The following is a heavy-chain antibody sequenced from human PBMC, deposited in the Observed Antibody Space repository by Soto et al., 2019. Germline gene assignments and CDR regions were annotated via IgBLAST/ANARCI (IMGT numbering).Heavy chain of an antibody. CDR1: GFTFSSYS. CDR2: ISSSSSYI. CDR3: ARDRSSQGIAAAGTGWFDP. Sequence: PGGSLRLSCAASGFTFSSYSMNWVRQAPGKGLEWVSSISSSSSYIYYADSVKGRFTISRDNAKNSLYLQMNSLRAEDTAVYYCARDRSSQGIAAAGTGWFDPWGQGTLVTVSS. V-gene: IGHV3-21*01. D-gene: IGHD6-13*01. J-gene: IGHJ5*02.